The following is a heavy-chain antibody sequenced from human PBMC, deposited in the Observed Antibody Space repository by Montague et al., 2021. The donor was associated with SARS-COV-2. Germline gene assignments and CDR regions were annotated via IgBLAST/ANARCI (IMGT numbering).Heavy chain of an antibody. J-gene: IGHJ6*02. CDR2: IFYTGST. CDR3: ARQAAGSYFYYGLDV. D-gene: IGHD6-13*01. V-gene: IGHV4-59*12. CDR1: GDSINTYY. Sequence: SETLSLTCTVSGDSINTYYWNWIRQPQGKGLEWLESIFYTGSTNYNPTLTRRVTISLDMSKNQFFLTVTSVTAADTAAYYCARQAAGSYFYYGLDVWGQGTTVTVSS.